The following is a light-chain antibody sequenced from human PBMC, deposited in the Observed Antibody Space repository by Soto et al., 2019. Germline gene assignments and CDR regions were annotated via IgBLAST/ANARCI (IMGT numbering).Light chain of an antibody. V-gene: IGKV3-20*01. CDR3: QQYGSSLYT. CDR2: GAS. Sequence: EIVLTQSPGTLSLSPGERATLSCRASQSVSSSYLACYQQKPGQAPRLLIYGASSMPTGIPDRFSGSGSGTDFTLTISRLEPEDFAVYYCQQYGSSLYTFGQGTKLEIK. CDR1: QSVSSSY. J-gene: IGKJ2*01.